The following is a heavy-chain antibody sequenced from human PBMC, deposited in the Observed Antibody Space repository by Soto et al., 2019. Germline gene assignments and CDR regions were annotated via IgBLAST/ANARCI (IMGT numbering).Heavy chain of an antibody. J-gene: IGHJ1*01. V-gene: IGHV1-69*02. Sequence: QVQLVQSGAEVKKPGSSVKVSCKASGGTFSSYTISWVRQAPGQGLEWMGRIIPIIGIANYAQKFQGRVTITADKSTSTAYMELSSLRSDDTAVYYCERGAYSGYDLAYWGQATLVTVFS. CDR2: IIPIIGIA. CDR3: ERGAYSGYDLAY. CDR1: GGTFSSYT. D-gene: IGHD5-12*01.